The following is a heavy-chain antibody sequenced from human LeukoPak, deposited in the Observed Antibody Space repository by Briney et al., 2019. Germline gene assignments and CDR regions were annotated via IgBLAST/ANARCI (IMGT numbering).Heavy chain of an antibody. Sequence: SETLSLTCTVSGGSISSYYWTWIRQPPGKGLEWIGYIYHRGSAKYNPSLKSRVTISVDTSKNQFSLKLSSVTAADTAVYYCARASGYSSSSFGWFDPWGQGTLVTVSS. J-gene: IGHJ5*02. CDR3: ARASGYSSSSFGWFDP. CDR1: GGSISSYY. CDR2: IYHRGSA. D-gene: IGHD6-6*01. V-gene: IGHV4-59*01.